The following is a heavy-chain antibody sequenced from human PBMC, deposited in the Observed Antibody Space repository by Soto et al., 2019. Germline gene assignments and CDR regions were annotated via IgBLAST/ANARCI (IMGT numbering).Heavy chain of an antibody. J-gene: IGHJ3*02. Sequence: QLHLVQSGAVVKKPGASVTVSCSASGYPVTAYYMHWVRQAPGRGLEWMGGINPATGAAKYTQTSRGRATMARDTSPCTVFMELSGLTSEDAAVFYCARGGGVGVAGSAAFDMWGQGTLVTVSS. V-gene: IGHV1-2*02. CDR1: GYPVTAYY. D-gene: IGHD3-3*01. CDR2: INPATGAA. CDR3: ARGGGVGVAGSAAFDM.